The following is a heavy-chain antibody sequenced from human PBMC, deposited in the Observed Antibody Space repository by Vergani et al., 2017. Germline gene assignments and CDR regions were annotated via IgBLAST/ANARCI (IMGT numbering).Heavy chain of an antibody. J-gene: IGHJ3*02. Sequence: QVQLQESGPGLVKPSETLSLTCTVSGGSISSYYWSWIRQPPGKGLEWIGYIYYSVSTNYNPSLKSRVTISVDTSKNQFSLKLSSVTAADTAVYYCARMRVADSDAFDIWGQGTMVTVSS. V-gene: IGHV4-59*01. CDR1: GGSISSYY. CDR3: ARMRVADSDAFDI. CDR2: IYYSVST.